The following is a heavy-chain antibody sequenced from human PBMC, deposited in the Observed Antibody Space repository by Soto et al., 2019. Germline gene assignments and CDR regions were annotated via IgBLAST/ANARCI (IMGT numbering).Heavy chain of an antibody. J-gene: IGHJ4*02. Sequence: EVQVLESGGGLVQPGGSLRLSCVASGFTFSRHAMSWVRQAPGKGLDWVSAIIGSGDTTYYADSVKGRFTISRDNSKNTLFLQMNGLRADDTAIYFCAKEVGYGGFDQFHYWGQGTLVTVSS. CDR2: IIGSGDTT. V-gene: IGHV3-23*01. CDR3: AKEVGYGGFDQFHY. D-gene: IGHD5-12*01. CDR1: GFTFSRHA.